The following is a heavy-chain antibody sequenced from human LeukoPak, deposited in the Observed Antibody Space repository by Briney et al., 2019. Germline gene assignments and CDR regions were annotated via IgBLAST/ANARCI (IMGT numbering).Heavy chain of an antibody. J-gene: IGHJ4*02. D-gene: IGHD5-18*01. CDR1: GASMSEYY. CDR2: IHPSGST. Sequence: SETLSLTCTVSGASMSEYYWTWIRQPPGKGLEWLGHIHPSGSTYSNPSLRSRVTVSVDTPNNQFFVTLRSVTAADTAMYFCARGLDTAKVGYWGQGTLVTVSS. CDR3: ARGLDTAKVGY. V-gene: IGHV4-4*08.